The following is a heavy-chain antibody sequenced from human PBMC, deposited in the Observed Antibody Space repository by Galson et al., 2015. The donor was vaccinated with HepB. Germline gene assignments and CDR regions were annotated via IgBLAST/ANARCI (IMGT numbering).Heavy chain of an antibody. CDR2: IDWDDDK. V-gene: IGHV2-70*11. CDR3: ARINLNHYYDSSGYYSRYWYFDL. D-gene: IGHD3-22*01. CDR1: GFSLSTSGMC. Sequence: PALVKPTQTLTLTCPFSGFSLSTSGMCVSWIRQPPGKALEWLARIDWDDDKYYSTSLKTRLTISKDTSKNQVVLTMTNMDPVDTATYYCARINLNHYYDSSGYYSRYWYFDLWGRGTLVTVSS. J-gene: IGHJ2*01.